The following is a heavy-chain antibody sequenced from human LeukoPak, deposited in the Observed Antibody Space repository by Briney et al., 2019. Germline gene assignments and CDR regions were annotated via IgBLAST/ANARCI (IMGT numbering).Heavy chain of an antibody. Sequence: SETLSLTCTVSGGSISSGGYSWSWIRQHPGKGLEWIGYIYYSGSTNYNPSLKSRVTVSVDTSKNQFSLKLSSVTAADTAVYYCARDSGDYDSSGYLMDVWGQGTTVTVSS. V-gene: IGHV4-61*08. CDR2: IYYSGST. CDR1: GGSISSGGYS. J-gene: IGHJ6*02. D-gene: IGHD3-22*01. CDR3: ARDSGDYDSSGYLMDV.